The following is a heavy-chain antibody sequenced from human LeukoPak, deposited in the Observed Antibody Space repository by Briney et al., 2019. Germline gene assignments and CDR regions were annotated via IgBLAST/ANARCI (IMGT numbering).Heavy chain of an antibody. D-gene: IGHD3-22*01. CDR3: ARDRHYYDSSGYYMGCAFDI. CDR1: GFTFSSYS. CDR2: IWYDGSNK. Sequence: GGSLRLSCAASGFTFSSYSMHWVRQAPGKGLEWVAVIWYDGSNKYYADSVKGRFTISRDNSKNTLYLQMNSLRAEDTAVYYCARDRHYYDSSGYYMGCAFDIWGQGTMVTVSS. V-gene: IGHV3-33*08. J-gene: IGHJ3*02.